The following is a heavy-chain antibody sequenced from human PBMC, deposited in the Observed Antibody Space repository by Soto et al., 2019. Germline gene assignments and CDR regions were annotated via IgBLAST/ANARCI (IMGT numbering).Heavy chain of an antibody. Sequence: EVQLLESGGGLVQPGGSLRLSCAASGFTFSSYAMSWVRQAPGKGLEWVSAISGSGGSTYYADSVKGRFTISRDNSKNTLYLQMNSLRAEDTAVYYWAKTPADIVVVVAATTPHYFDYWGQGTLVTVSS. D-gene: IGHD2-15*01. J-gene: IGHJ4*02. V-gene: IGHV3-23*01. CDR2: ISGSGGST. CDR1: GFTFSSYA. CDR3: AKTPADIVVVVAATTPHYFDY.